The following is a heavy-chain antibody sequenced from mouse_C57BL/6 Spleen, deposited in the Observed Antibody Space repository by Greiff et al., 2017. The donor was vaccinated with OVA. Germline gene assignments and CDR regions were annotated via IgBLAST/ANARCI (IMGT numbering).Heavy chain of an antibody. J-gene: IGHJ2*01. CDR3: ARHKRELGQENYFDY. CDR2: ISSGGSYT. D-gene: IGHD4-1*01. CDR1: GFTFSSYG. Sequence: EVKLVESGGDLVKPGGSLKLSCAASGFTFSSYGMSWVRQTPDKRLEWVATISSGGSYTYYPDSVKGRFTISRDNAKNTLYLQMSSLKSEDTAMYYCARHKRELGQENYFDYWGQGTTLTVSS. V-gene: IGHV5-6*02.